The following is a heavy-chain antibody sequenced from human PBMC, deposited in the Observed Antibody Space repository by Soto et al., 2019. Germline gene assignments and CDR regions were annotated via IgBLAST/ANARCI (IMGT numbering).Heavy chain of an antibody. CDR1: GSSMSDYY. J-gene: IGHJ4*02. CDR2: IYHTGTT. D-gene: IGHD3-16*01. V-gene: IGHV4-59*01. CDR3: TRVPLDYTDGPDF. Sequence: QVQLQESGPGLVKPSGTLSLTCHVSGSSMSDYYWSWIRQSPGKGLEWFGYIYHTGTTNYNPSLKGPVTMSIDTSSNQFSLRVRSATAADTAVYFCTRVPLDYTDGPDFWGQGTLVTVSS.